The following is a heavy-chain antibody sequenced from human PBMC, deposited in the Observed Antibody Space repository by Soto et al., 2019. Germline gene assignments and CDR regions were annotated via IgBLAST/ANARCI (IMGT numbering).Heavy chain of an antibody. D-gene: IGHD2-15*01. J-gene: IGHJ4*02. CDR3: ARERGYCSGGSCWGY. CDR2: INHSGST. V-gene: IGHV4-34*01. Sequence: QVQLQQWGAGLLKPSETLSLTCAVYGGSFSGYYWSWIRQPPGKGLEWIGEINHSGSTNYNPSIKSRVTISVDTSKNQFSLKLSSVTAADTAVYYCARERGYCSGGSCWGYWGQGTLVTVSS. CDR1: GGSFSGYY.